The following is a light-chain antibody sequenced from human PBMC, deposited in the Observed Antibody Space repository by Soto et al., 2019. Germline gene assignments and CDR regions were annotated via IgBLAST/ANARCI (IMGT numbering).Light chain of an antibody. V-gene: IGKV1-27*01. CDR3: QKYNNALFT. CDR1: QGISNY. CDR2: AAS. Sequence: DIQMTQSPSSLSASVGDRVTITCRASQGISNYLAWYQQKPGKVPKLLIYAASTLQSGVPSRFSGSGSGKDFTLTISSLQPEDVATYYCQKYNNALFTCGPGTKVDIK. J-gene: IGKJ3*01.